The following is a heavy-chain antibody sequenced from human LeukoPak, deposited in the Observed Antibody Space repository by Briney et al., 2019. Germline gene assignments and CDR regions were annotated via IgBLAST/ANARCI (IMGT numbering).Heavy chain of an antibody. J-gene: IGHJ5*02. Sequence: PSETLSLTCTVSGGSISSGSYYWSWIRQPPGKGLEWIGEINHSGSTNYNPSLKSRVTISVDTSKNQFSLKLSSVTAADTAVYYCARGRRAAKGNWFDPWGQGTLVTVSS. CDR2: INHSGST. CDR1: GGSISSGSYY. V-gene: IGHV4-39*07. D-gene: IGHD2-15*01. CDR3: ARGRRAAKGNWFDP.